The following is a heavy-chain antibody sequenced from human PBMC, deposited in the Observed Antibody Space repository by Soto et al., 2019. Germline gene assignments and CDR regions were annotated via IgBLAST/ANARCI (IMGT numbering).Heavy chain of an antibody. CDR3: AKSVYNWNDGFFDY. CDR1: EFIFSSYG. J-gene: IGHJ4*02. D-gene: IGHD1-1*01. V-gene: IGHV3-30*18. CDR2: ISYDGINK. Sequence: GGSLRLSCEASEFIFSSYGMHWVRQAPGKGLEWVAVISYDGINKYYSDSVKGRFTISRDNSKNTLYLQMNSLRAEDTAVYYSAKSVYNWNDGFFDYWGQGTLVTVSS.